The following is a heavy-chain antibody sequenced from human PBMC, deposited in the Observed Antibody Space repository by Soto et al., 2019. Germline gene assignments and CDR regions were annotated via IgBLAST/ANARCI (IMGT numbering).Heavy chain of an antibody. V-gene: IGHV1-2*02. J-gene: IGHJ4*02. CDR3: ARQYCSSTSCFYDY. CDR2: LNPNTGAT. Sequence: GASVKVSCKTSEYTFTDNYIYWIRQAPAQGLEWMAWLNPNTGATDYSQKFQGRVTLTSDTSISTAYMELSRLTSDDTAVFYCARQYCSSTSCFYDYWGQGTLVTVSS. CDR1: EYTFTDNY. D-gene: IGHD2-2*01.